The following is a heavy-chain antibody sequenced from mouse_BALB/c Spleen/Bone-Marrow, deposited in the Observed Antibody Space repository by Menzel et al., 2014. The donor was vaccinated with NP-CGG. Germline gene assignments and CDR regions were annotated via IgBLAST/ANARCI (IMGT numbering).Heavy chain of an antibody. CDR2: IRLKSNNYAT. Sequence: EVQVVESGGGLVQPGGSMKLSCVASGFTFSNYWMNWVRQSPEKWLEWVAEIRLKSNNYATHYAESVKGRFTISRDDSKSSVYLQMSNLRAEDTGIYYCTVPFGPGFDYWGQGTTLTVSS. CDR3: TVPFGPGFDY. V-gene: IGHV6-6*02. CDR1: GFTFSNYW. J-gene: IGHJ2*01.